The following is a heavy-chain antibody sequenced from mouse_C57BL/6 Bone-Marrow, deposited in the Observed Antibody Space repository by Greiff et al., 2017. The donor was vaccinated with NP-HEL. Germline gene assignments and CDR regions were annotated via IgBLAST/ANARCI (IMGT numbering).Heavy chain of an antibody. CDR3: ARNYYLYAMDY. CDR2: IWSGGST. V-gene: IGHV2-2*01. Sequence: VQLVESGPGLVQPSQSLSITCTVSGFSLTSYGVHWVRQSPGKGLEWLGVIWSGGSTDYNAAFISRLSISKDNSTSQVFFKMNSLQADDTAIYYCARNYYLYAMDYWGQGTSVTVSS. D-gene: IGHD1-1*01. J-gene: IGHJ4*01. CDR1: GFSLTSYG.